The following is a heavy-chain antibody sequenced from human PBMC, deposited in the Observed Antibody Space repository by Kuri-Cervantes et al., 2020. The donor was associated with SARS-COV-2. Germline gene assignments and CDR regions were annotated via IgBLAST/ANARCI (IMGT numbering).Heavy chain of an antibody. J-gene: IGHJ4*02. V-gene: IGHV4-34*01. CDR1: GGSFSGYY. CDR3: ARHYSWYYFDY. D-gene: IGHD6-13*01. CDR2: INHSGST. Sequence: GSLRLSCAVYGGSFSGYYWSWIRQPPGKGLEWIGEINHSGSTNYNPSLKSRVTISVDTSKNQFSLKLSSVTAADTAVYYCARHYSWYYFDYWGQGTLVTVSS.